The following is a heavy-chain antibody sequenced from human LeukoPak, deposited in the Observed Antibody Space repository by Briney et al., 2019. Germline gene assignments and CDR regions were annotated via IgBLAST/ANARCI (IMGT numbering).Heavy chain of an antibody. CDR1: GYTFTSYG. Sequence: GASVKVSCKASGYTFTSYGISWVRQAPGQGLEWMGWISAYNGNTNYAQKLQGRVTMTTDTSTSTAYMELRSLRSDDTAVYYCARSDPAASSTVPHGAFDIWGQGTMVTVSS. D-gene: IGHD6-25*01. CDR2: ISAYNGNT. V-gene: IGHV1-18*04. J-gene: IGHJ3*02. CDR3: ARSDPAASSTVPHGAFDI.